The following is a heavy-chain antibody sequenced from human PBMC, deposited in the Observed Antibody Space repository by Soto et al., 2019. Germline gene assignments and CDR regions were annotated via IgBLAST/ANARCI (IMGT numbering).Heavy chain of an antibody. J-gene: IGHJ6*02. CDR1: VASINTYTFY. Sequence: QVQLQESGPGLVKPSETLSLTCTVSVASINTYTFYWTWIRQPPGKGLEWIGNIYYSGSTNYNPSLRSRVTISVDSSKNRFSLKLSSVTAADTAVYYCARKIDKYYYYGVDVWGQGTTVTVSS. V-gene: IGHV4-61*01. CDR3: ARKIDKYYYYGVDV. CDR2: IYYSGST. D-gene: IGHD3-9*01.